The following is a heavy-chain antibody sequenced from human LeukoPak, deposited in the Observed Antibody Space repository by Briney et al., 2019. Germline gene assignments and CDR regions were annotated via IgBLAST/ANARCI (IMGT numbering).Heavy chain of an antibody. CDR3: AKSLYSGPKHWYFGL. Sequence: PGGSLRLSCAASGFTFSSYAMSWVRQPPGKGLEWVSVSSGSGYGTSYADSVKGRFTISRDKSKNTLYLQMDSLRAEDTAVYYCAKSLYSGPKHWYFGLWGRGTLVTVSS. J-gene: IGHJ2*01. CDR1: GFTFSSYA. CDR2: SSGSGYGT. D-gene: IGHD2-15*01. V-gene: IGHV3-23*01.